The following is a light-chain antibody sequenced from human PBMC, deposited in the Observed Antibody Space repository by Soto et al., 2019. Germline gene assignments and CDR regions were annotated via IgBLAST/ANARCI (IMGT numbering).Light chain of an antibody. CDR2: GAS. J-gene: IGKJ1*01. CDR3: QQYNNWPRT. CDR1: QSVSSN. V-gene: IGKV3-15*01. Sequence: EIVMTQSPATLSVSPGERATLSCRASQSVSSNLAWYQQKPGQAPRLLIYGASTRATGIPARFSGCGSGTEFTLTISSLLSEDFAVYYCQQYNNWPRTFGQGTKVDIK.